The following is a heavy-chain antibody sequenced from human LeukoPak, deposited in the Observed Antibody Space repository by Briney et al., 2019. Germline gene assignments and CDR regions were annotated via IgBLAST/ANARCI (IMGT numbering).Heavy chain of an antibody. J-gene: IGHJ4*02. V-gene: IGHV4-39*07. Sequence: SETLSLTCTVSGGPIGSSSSHWGWIRQPPGKGLEWIGSIFYSGSSYYNPSLKSRVTISVDTSKNQFSLKLRSVTAADTAVYYCARVLWFGQFYFDYWGQGTLVTVSS. CDR2: IFYSGSS. D-gene: IGHD3-10*01. CDR1: GGPIGSSSSH. CDR3: ARVLWFGQFYFDY.